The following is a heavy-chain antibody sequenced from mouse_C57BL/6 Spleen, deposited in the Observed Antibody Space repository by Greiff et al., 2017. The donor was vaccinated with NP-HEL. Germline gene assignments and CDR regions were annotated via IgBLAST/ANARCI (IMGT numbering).Heavy chain of an antibody. CDR3: AKVEGNYWFAY. V-gene: IGHV2-3*01. D-gene: IGHD2-1*01. J-gene: IGHJ3*01. Sequence: QVQLKESGPGLVAPSQSLSITCTVSGFSLTSYGVSWVRQPPGKGLEWLGVIWGDGSTNYHSAIISRLSISKDNSKSQAFIKLNRRRTDDTATYYCAKVEGNYWFAYWGQGTLVTVSA. CDR1: GFSLTSYG. CDR2: IWGDGST.